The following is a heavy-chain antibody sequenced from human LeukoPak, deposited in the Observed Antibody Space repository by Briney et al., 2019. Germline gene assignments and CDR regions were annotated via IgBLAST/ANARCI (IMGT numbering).Heavy chain of an antibody. V-gene: IGHV3-74*01. Sequence: GGSLRLSCAASGFTFSSYWMHWVRQAPGKGLVWVSRINSDGSSTSYADSVKGRFTISRDNAKNTLYLQMNSLRAEDTAVYYCAKTYYYGSGSYPFDYWGQGTLVTVSS. J-gene: IGHJ4*02. D-gene: IGHD3-10*01. CDR1: GFTFSSYW. CDR2: INSDGSST. CDR3: AKTYYYGSGSYPFDY.